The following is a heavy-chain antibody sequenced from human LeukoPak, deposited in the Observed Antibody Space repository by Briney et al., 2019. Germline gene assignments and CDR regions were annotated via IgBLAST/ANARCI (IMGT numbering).Heavy chain of an antibody. CDR1: AGSISSSNW. D-gene: IGHD1-1*01. Sequence: SGTLSLTCAVSAGSISSSNWWSWVRQPPGKGLEWIGEIYHSGSTNYNPSLKSRVTISVDKSKNQFSLKLSSVTAADTAVYYCARTVKGVQLERHRWFDYWGQGTLVTVSS. CDR3: ARTVKGVQLERHRWFDY. V-gene: IGHV4-4*02. J-gene: IGHJ4*02. CDR2: IYHSGST.